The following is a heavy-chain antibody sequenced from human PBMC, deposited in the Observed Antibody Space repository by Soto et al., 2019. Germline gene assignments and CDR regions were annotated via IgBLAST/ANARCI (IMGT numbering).Heavy chain of an antibody. V-gene: IGHV1-18*01. Sequence: ASVKVSCKASGYTFTSYGISWVRQAPGQGLEWMGWISAYNGNTNYAQKLQGRVTMTTDTSTSTAYMELRSLRSDDTAVYYCARDRPYYDIDAFDIWGQGTMVTVSS. CDR2: ISAYNGNT. D-gene: IGHD3-9*01. J-gene: IGHJ3*02. CDR1: GYTFTSYG. CDR3: ARDRPYYDIDAFDI.